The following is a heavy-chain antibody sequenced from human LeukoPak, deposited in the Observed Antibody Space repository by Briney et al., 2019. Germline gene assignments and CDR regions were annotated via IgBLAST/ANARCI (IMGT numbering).Heavy chain of an antibody. D-gene: IGHD2-21*01. V-gene: IGHV4-34*01. CDR3: ARSILQSHYYYYYMDV. CDR1: GGSFSGYY. Sequence: PSETLSPTCAVYGGSFSGYYWSWIRQPPGKGLEWIGEINHSGSTNYNPSLKSRVTISVDTSKNQFSLKLSSVTAADTAVYYCARSILQSHYYYYYMDVWGKGTTVTVSS. CDR2: INHSGST. J-gene: IGHJ6*03.